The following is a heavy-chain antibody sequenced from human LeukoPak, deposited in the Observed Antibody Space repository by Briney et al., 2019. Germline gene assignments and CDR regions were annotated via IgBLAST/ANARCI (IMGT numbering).Heavy chain of an antibody. D-gene: IGHD2-2*01. Sequence: GGSLRLSCAASGFTFSWYWMSWVRQAPGKGLEWVANIKQDGSEEYYVDSVKGRFTISRDNAKNSPYLQMNSLRAEDTAVYYCARELSERYCSSTTCPLDYWGQGTLVTVSS. V-gene: IGHV3-7*01. CDR1: GFTFSWYW. J-gene: IGHJ4*02. CDR2: IKQDGSEE. CDR3: ARELSERYCSSTTCPLDY.